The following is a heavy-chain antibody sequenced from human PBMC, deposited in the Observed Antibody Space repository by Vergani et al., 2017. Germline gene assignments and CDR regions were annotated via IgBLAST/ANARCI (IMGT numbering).Heavy chain of an antibody. CDR1: GGSFNTYY. V-gene: IGHV4-59*13. D-gene: IGHD3-9*01. Sequence: QVQLEESGPGLVKPSETLSLTCTVSGGSFNTYYWSWIRQSPGKGLEWIGYIYSTGSTNYNPSLNSRVTRSVDTSKNQFSLKLRSVTAADTPVYFCARVMYRDEASTGYRLEGMDIWGQGTTVTISS. CDR3: ARVMYRDEASTGYRLEGMDI. J-gene: IGHJ6*02. CDR2: IYSTGST.